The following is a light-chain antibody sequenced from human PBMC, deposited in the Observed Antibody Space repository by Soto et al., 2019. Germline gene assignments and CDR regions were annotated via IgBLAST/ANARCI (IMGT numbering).Light chain of an antibody. CDR1: ESINIY. V-gene: IGKV1-39*01. CDR3: QQTDSTPGT. J-gene: IGKJ1*01. CDR2: AAS. Sequence: DIQMTQSPTSLSASVGDRVSITCRASESINIYLNWYQKKSGEAPKLLIYAASSLQSGVPSRFSGSGAGTGFTLTISSLQPEDFATYYCQQTDSTPGTFGQGTKVEIK.